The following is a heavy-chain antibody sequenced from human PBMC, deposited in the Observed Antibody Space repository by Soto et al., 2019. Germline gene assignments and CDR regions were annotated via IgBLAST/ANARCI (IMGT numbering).Heavy chain of an antibody. D-gene: IGHD3-3*01. CDR2: ISTSSSYI. CDR3: AREIRNYYGMDV. V-gene: IGHV3-21*04. Sequence: GGSLSLSCSASGFTLSNYAMHWVRQAPCKGLEWVSSISTSSSYIYYADSVKGRFTISTDNATNSLYLQMNSLRAEDTAVYYCAREIRNYYGMDVWGQGTTVTVSS. J-gene: IGHJ6*02. CDR1: GFTLSNYA.